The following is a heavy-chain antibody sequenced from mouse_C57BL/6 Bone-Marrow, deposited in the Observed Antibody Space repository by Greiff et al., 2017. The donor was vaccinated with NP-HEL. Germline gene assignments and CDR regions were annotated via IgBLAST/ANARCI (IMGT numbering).Heavy chain of an antibody. Sequence: QVQLKQPGAELVMPGASVKLSCKASGYTFTSYWMHWVKQRPGQGLEWIGEIDPSDSYTNYNQKFKGKSTLTVDKSSSTAYMQLSSLTSEDSAVYYCARNYGNFSWFAYWGQGTLVTVSA. CDR2: IDPSDSYT. J-gene: IGHJ3*01. D-gene: IGHD2-1*01. V-gene: IGHV1-69*01. CDR1: GYTFTSYW. CDR3: ARNYGNFSWFAY.